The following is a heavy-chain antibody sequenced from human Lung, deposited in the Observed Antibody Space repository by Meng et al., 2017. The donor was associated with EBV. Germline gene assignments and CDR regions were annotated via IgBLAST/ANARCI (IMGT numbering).Heavy chain of an antibody. D-gene: IGHD6-19*01. J-gene: IGHJ4*02. V-gene: IGHV1-8*01. CDR1: GYTFTSYD. CDR3: ATGVADFEY. Sequence: QGQRVQSGAEVKKPGASGKVSCKASGYTFTSYDINWVRQGTGQGLEWMGWMNPNRGTTGYAQKFQGRVTMTRNISKSTAYMDLSSLRSEDTAVYYCATGVADFEYWGQGTLVTVSS. CDR2: MNPNRGTT.